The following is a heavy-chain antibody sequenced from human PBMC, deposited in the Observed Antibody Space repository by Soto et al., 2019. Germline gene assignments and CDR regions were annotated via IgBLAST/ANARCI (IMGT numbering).Heavy chain of an antibody. Sequence: PGGSLRLSCAASGFTFSNYAMSWVRQAPGKGLEWVSAISGSGYGTYYADSVKGRFTISRDNSKNTLYLRMNSLRAEDTAVYYCANYLTAVGATSPFDYWGQGTLVTVSS. D-gene: IGHD1-26*01. CDR3: ANYLTAVGATSPFDY. CDR2: ISGSGYGT. V-gene: IGHV3-23*01. CDR1: GFTFSNYA. J-gene: IGHJ4*02.